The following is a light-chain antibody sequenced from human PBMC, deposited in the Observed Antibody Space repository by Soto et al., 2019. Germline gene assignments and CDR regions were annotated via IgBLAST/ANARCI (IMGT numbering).Light chain of an antibody. V-gene: IGKV1-39*01. J-gene: IGKJ1*01. CDR1: QSISSW. CDR3: QQSYSTPPT. CDR2: AAS. Sequence: VKMNQSPSALSSTVGGRVTITCLSSQSISSWLAWYQQKPGKAPKLLIYAASSLQSGVPSRFSGSGSGTDFTLTISSLQAEDFATYYCQQSYSTPPTFGQGSKV.